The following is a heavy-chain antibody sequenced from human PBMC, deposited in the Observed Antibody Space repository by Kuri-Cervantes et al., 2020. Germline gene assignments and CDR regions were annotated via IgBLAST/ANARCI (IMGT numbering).Heavy chain of an antibody. Sequence: SVKVSCKASGGTFSSYAISWVRQAPGQGLEWMGGIIPVYETTNYAQKFQGRVTITTDKSASTVYMDLTSLRSEDTAFYYCAKERDSSGWYKTFHFDSWGQGTLVTVSS. CDR3: AKERDSSGWYKTFHFDS. J-gene: IGHJ4*02. CDR1: GGTFSSYA. D-gene: IGHD6-19*01. V-gene: IGHV1-69*05. CDR2: IIPVYETT.